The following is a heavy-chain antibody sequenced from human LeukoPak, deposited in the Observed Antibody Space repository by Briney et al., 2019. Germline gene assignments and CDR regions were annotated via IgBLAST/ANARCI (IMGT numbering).Heavy chain of an antibody. CDR3: ARRGGSSSMDYYYHYMDV. V-gene: IGHV3-21*01. CDR1: AFTFSDYS. J-gene: IGHJ6*03. D-gene: IGHD6-6*01. CDR2: ISGSGIYT. Sequence: GGSLRLSCAASAFTFSDYSMIWVRQAPGKGLEWVSSISGSGIYTYYADSVKGRFTISRDNAKNSLYLQMNILRAEDTAVYYCARRGGSSSMDYYYHYMDVWGKGTTVTVSS.